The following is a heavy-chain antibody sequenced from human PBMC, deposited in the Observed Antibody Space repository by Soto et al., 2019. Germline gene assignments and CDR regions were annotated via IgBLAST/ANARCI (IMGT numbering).Heavy chain of an antibody. J-gene: IGHJ4*02. CDR1: GGSLSGYY. D-gene: IGHD7-27*01. CDR2: INHSAST. CDR3: ARGWGRIFDY. Sequence: QVQLQQWGAGLLKPSETLSLTCAVYGGSLSGYYWGWIRQPPGKGLEWIGVINHSASTNYNPSLKSRVTISVDTSKNQFSLKLSSVTAADTAVYYCARGWGRIFDYWGQVTLVTVSS. V-gene: IGHV4-34*01.